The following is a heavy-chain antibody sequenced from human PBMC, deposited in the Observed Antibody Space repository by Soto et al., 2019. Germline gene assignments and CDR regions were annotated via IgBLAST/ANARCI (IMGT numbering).Heavy chain of an antibody. CDR2: IGTQHDA. D-gene: IGHD2-8*02. J-gene: IGHJ5*02. CDR1: GFTFSAYD. V-gene: IGHV3-13*01. CDR3: ARQASYWHGGGGWFDP. Sequence: EVQLVESGGGLVQPGGSLRLSCAASGFTFSAYDMHWVRQTTGKGLEWVAAIGTQHDAYYPDSVKGRFTISRENAKNSLYLQMTGLSAGDTAVYYCARQASYWHGGGGWFDPWGQGTLVTVSS.